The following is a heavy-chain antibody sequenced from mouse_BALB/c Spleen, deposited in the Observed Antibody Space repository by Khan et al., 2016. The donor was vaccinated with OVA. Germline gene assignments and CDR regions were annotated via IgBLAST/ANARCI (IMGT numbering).Heavy chain of an antibody. J-gene: IGHJ4*01. V-gene: IGHV9-3-1*01. D-gene: IGHD2-14*01. CDR3: ARVGYSGTMDY. CDR1: GYTFTNYG. CDR2: INTYTGEP. Sequence: QIQLVQSGPELKKPGETVKISCKASGYTFTNYGMNWVKQAPGKGLKWMGFINTYTGEPTYADDFKGRFAFSLETSASTAYLQINNPKNEDTSTYCCARVGYSGTMDYWGQGTSVTVSS.